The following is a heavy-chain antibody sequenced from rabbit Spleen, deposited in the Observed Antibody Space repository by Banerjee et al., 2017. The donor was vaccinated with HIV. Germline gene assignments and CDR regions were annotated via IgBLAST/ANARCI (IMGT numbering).Heavy chain of an antibody. Sequence: QSLEESGGDLVNPGASLTLTCTASGGSFSFNSYMCCVRQAPGKGMEWMACIDTGSSGFNYFATWAKGRLSISKTSSTTVTLQMTSLTAADTAAYFCARDTGSSFSSYGMGLWGPGTLVTVS. CDR1: GGSFSFNSY. D-gene: IGHD8-1*01. CDR3: ARDTGSSFSSYGMGL. J-gene: IGHJ6*01. V-gene: IGHV1S40*01. CDR2: IDTGSSGFN.